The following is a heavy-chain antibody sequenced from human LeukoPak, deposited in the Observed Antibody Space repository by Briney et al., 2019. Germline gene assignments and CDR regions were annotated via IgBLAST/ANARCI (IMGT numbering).Heavy chain of an antibody. J-gene: IGHJ4*02. Sequence: GGSLRLSCAASGFSFSDYYMSWIRQAPGKGLEWVSYIGASGSTIYYADSVQGRFTISRDNAKNSLYLQMNSLRAEDTAVYYCARVMCSGGSCYMDYWGQGTLVTVSS. CDR2: IGASGSTI. CDR3: ARVMCSGGSCYMDY. CDR1: GFSFSDYY. D-gene: IGHD2-15*01. V-gene: IGHV3-11*04.